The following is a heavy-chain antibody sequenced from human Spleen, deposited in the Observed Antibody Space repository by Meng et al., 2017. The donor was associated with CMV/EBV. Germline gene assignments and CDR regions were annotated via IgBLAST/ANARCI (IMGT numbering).Heavy chain of an antibody. Sequence: ASGFTFSSYAMSWVRQAPGKWLEWVSAISGSGGSTYFADSVKGRFTISRDNSKNTLYLQMNSLRAEDTAVYYCAKDTVVVPAAPFDYWGQGTLVTVSS. D-gene: IGHD2-2*01. CDR3: AKDTVVVPAAPFDY. CDR1: GFTFSSYA. CDR2: ISGSGGST. J-gene: IGHJ4*02. V-gene: IGHV3-23*01.